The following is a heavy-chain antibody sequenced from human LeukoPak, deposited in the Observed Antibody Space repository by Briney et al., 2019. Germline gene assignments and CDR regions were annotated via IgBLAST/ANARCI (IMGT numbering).Heavy chain of an antibody. Sequence: PGGSLRLSCAASGFTFSSYWMNWVRQAPGKGLEWVANIKQDGSERYHVDSVKGRFTISRDNSKNSLYLQMNSLRTEDTALYYCAKGGSFLEWLSHTWFDPWGQGTLVTVSS. V-gene: IGHV3-7*05. D-gene: IGHD3-3*02. J-gene: IGHJ5*01. CDR1: GFTFSSYW. CDR3: AKGGSFLEWLSHTWFDP. CDR2: IKQDGSER.